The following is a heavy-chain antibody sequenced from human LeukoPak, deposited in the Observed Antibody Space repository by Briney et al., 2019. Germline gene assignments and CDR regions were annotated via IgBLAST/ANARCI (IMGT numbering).Heavy chain of an antibody. V-gene: IGHV1-69*04. J-gene: IGHJ3*02. D-gene: IGHD3-22*01. CDR2: IIPILGIA. Sequence: SVKVSCKASGGTFSSYAISWVRQAPGQGLEWMGRIIPILGIANYAQKFQGIVTITADKSTSTAYMELSSLRSEDTAVYYCAREPINYYDSSGYYEGDAFDIWGQGTMVTVSS. CDR3: AREPINYYDSSGYYEGDAFDI. CDR1: GGTFSSYA.